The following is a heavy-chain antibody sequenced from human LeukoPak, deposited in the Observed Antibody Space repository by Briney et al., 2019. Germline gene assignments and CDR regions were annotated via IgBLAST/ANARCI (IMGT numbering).Heavy chain of an antibody. D-gene: IGHD2-21*02. CDR2: INWNGGST. Sequence: GGSLRLSCAASGFTFDDYGMSWVRQAPGKGLEWVSGINWNGGSTGYADSVKGRFTISRDNAKNSLYLQMNSLRAEDTALYYCARGSIVVVTAISDAFDIWGQGTMVTVSS. CDR1: GFTFDDYG. V-gene: IGHV3-20*04. CDR3: ARGSIVVVTAISDAFDI. J-gene: IGHJ3*02.